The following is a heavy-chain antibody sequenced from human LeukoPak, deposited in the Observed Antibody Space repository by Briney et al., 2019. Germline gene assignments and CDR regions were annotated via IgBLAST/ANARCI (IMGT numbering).Heavy chain of an antibody. V-gene: IGHV4-34*01. CDR2: INHSGST. CDR3: ARGGGYSSSWFTGGNWFDP. Sequence: SETLSLTCAVYGGSFGGYYWSWIRQPPGKGLEWIGEINHSGSTNYNPSLKSRVTISVDTSKNQFSLKLSSVTAADTAVYYCARGGGYSSSWFTGGNWFDPWGQGTLVTVSS. CDR1: GGSFGGYY. D-gene: IGHD6-13*01. J-gene: IGHJ5*02.